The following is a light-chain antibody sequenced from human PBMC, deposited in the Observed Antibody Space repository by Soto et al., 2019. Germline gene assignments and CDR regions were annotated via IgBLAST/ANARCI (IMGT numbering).Light chain of an antibody. V-gene: IGKV3-11*01. CDR2: DAS. CDR1: QSVSSY. CDR3: QQRSKWPLT. J-gene: IGKJ5*01. Sequence: EIVLTQSPATLSLSPGERATLSCRASQSVSSYLAWYQQKPGQAPRLLIYDASNRATGIPARFSGSGSGTDFTLTISSLEPEDFGVYYCQQRSKWPLTXGXG.